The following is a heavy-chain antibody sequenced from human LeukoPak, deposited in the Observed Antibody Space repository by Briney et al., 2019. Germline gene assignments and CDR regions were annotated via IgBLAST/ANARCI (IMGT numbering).Heavy chain of an antibody. D-gene: IGHD1-26*01. CDR2: ISGSGVTT. Sequence: PGGSLRLSCVASGFTFSCYAMSWVRQAPGKGLEWVSAISGSGVTTHYAGSVKGRFSISRDNSKNTLYLQMNSLRAEDTALYYCAKKVVVGATSPYSDFQDWGQGTLVTVSS. J-gene: IGHJ1*01. CDR1: GFTFSCYA. V-gene: IGHV3-23*01. CDR3: AKKVVVGATSPYSDFQD.